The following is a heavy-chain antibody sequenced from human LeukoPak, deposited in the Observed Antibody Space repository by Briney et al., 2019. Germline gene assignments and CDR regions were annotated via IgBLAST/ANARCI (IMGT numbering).Heavy chain of an antibody. J-gene: IGHJ3*02. CDR2: IYTSGST. V-gene: IGHV4-61*02. Sequence: SSQTLSLTCTVSGGSISSGSYYWSWLRQPAGKGLEWIGRIYTSGSTNYNPSLKSRVTISVDTSKNQFSLKLSSVTAADTAVYYCARGSGGWYGDDAFDIWGQGTMVTVSS. CDR1: GGSISSGSYY. D-gene: IGHD6-19*01. CDR3: ARGSGGWYGDDAFDI.